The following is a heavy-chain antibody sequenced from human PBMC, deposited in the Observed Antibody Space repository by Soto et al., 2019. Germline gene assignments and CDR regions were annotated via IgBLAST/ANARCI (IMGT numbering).Heavy chain of an antibody. Sequence: QVQLVQSGAEVKKPGASVRVSCKASGYTFTSYAIHWVRQAPGQRLEWMGWINAGNGNTKYSQKFQDRVTITRDTSASTAYMELSSLRSEDTAVYYCARDLGGWPDYWGQGTLVTVSS. J-gene: IGHJ4*02. D-gene: IGHD6-19*01. V-gene: IGHV1-3*01. CDR3: ARDLGGWPDY. CDR1: GYTFTSYA. CDR2: INAGNGNT.